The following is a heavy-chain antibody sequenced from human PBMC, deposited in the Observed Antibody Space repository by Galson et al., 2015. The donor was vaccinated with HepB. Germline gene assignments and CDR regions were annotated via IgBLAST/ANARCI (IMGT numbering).Heavy chain of an antibody. J-gene: IGHJ4*02. Sequence: SLRLSCAASGFTFSGSAMHWVRQASGKGLEWVGRIRSKANSYATAYAASVKGRFTISRDDSKNTAYLQMNSLKTEDTVVYYCTRPQRSGYDSMWYFDYWGQGTLVTVSS. CDR1: GFTFSGSA. V-gene: IGHV3-73*01. CDR2: IRSKANSYAT. D-gene: IGHD5-12*01. CDR3: TRPQRSGYDSMWYFDY.